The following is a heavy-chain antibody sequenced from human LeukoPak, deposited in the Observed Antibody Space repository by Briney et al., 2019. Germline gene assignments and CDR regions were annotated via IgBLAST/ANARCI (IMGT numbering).Heavy chain of an antibody. V-gene: IGHV4-39*02. CDR2: IYYSGST. J-gene: IGHJ4*02. CDR1: GGSISSSSYY. CDR3: ARDNIAATLDY. D-gene: IGHD6-13*01. Sequence: SETLSLTCTVSGGSISSSSYYWGWIRQPPGKGLEWIGSIYYSGSTYYNPSLKSRVTISVDTSKNQFSLKLSSVTAADTAVHYCARDNIAATLDYWGQGTLVTVSS.